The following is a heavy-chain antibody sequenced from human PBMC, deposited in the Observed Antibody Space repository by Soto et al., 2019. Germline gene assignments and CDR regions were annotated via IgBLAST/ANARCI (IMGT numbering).Heavy chain of an antibody. J-gene: IGHJ6*02. Sequence: EVQLLESGGGLIQPGGSLRLSCAASGFTFSSYAMSWVRQAPGKGLEWVSAISGSGGSTYYADSVKGRFTISRDNSKNTLYLQMNSLRAEDTAVYYCAKVKQWLVPLFLDYYGMDVWGQGTTVTVSS. D-gene: IGHD6-19*01. CDR2: ISGSGGST. CDR1: GFTFSSYA. CDR3: AKVKQWLVPLFLDYYGMDV. V-gene: IGHV3-23*01.